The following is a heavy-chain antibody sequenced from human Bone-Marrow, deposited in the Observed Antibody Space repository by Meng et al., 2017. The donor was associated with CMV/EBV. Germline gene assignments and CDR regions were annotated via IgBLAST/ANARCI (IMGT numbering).Heavy chain of an antibody. CDR3: TTEGTLEGHAFDI. V-gene: IGHV3-74*01. CDR1: GFTFSSYS. D-gene: IGHD1-14*01. CDR2: INSDGSST. J-gene: IGHJ3*02. Sequence: GESLKISCAASGFTFSSYSMNWVRQAPGKGLVWVSRINSDGSSTSYADSVKGRFTISRDDSKNTLYLQMNSLKTEDTAVYYCTTEGTLEGHAFDIWGQGTMVTFSS.